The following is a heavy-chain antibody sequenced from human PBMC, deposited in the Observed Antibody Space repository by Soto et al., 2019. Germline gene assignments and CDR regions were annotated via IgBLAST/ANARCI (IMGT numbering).Heavy chain of an antibody. CDR2: ISYDGSNK. D-gene: IGHD3-9*01. CDR1: GLTFSNYG. V-gene: IGHV3-30*18. Sequence: QVQLVESGGGVVQPGRSLRLSCAASGLTFSNYGMQWVRQAPGKGLEWVAVISYDGSNKYYADSVKGRFTISRDNSKNTLYLQMNSLRVEDTAVYYCAKEGQYYDILTGYRSYYGMDVWGQGTTVTVSS. CDR3: AKEGQYYDILTGYRSYYGMDV. J-gene: IGHJ6*02.